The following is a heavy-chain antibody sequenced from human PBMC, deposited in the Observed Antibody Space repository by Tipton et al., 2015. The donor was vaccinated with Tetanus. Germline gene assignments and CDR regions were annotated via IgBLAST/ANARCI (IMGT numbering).Heavy chain of an antibody. J-gene: IGHJ5*02. Sequence: SLRLSCVASGFTFDDYAMHWVRQAPGKGLEWVSVIYSGGSTYYADSVKGRFTISRDNSKNTLYLQMNDLRAEDTAVYYCARGAPVNWFDPWGQGTLVTVSS. V-gene: IGHV3-53*01. CDR2: IYSGGST. CDR3: ARGAPVNWFDP. CDR1: GFTFDDYA.